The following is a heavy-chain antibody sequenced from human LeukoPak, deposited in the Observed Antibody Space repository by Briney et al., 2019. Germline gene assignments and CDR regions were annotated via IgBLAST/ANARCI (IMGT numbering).Heavy chain of an antibody. V-gene: IGHV4-39*01. CDR3: ARRGGVVAAPFDY. Sequence: PSETLSLTCTVSGGSISSSSYYWGWIRQPPGKGLEWIGSIYYSGSTYYNPSLKSRVTISVDTSKNQFSLKLSSVTAADTAVYYCARRGGVVAAPFDYWGQGTLVTVSS. J-gene: IGHJ4*02. CDR1: GGSISSSSYY. D-gene: IGHD2-15*01. CDR2: IYYSGST.